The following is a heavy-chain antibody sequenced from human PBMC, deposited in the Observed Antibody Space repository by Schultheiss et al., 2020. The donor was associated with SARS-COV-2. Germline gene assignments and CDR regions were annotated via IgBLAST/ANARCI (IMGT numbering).Heavy chain of an antibody. V-gene: IGHV3-33*06. Sequence: GGSLRLSCSASGFTFSSYAMHWVRQAPGKGLEWVAVIWYDGSNKYYADSVKGRFTISRDNSKNTLYLQMNSLRAEDTAVYYCAKAVAALNWFDPWGQGTLVTVSS. CDR3: AKAVAALNWFDP. J-gene: IGHJ5*02. D-gene: IGHD6-19*01. CDR1: GFTFSSYA. CDR2: IWYDGSNK.